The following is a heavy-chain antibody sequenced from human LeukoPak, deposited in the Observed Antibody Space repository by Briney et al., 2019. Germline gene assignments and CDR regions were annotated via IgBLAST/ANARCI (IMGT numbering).Heavy chain of an antibody. CDR1: GGSISSGGYY. CDR2: IYYSGST. J-gene: IGHJ5*02. Sequence: PSQTLSLTCTVSGGSISSGGYYWSWIRQHPGKGLEWIGYIYYSGSTYYNPSLKSRVTISVDTSKNQFSLKLSSVTAADTAVYYCARFYGSGNWFDPWGQGTLVTVSS. CDR3: ARFYGSGNWFDP. V-gene: IGHV4-31*03. D-gene: IGHD3-10*01.